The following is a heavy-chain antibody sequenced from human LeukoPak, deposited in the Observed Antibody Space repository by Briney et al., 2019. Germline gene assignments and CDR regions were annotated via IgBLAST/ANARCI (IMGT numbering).Heavy chain of an antibody. V-gene: IGHV4-4*07. J-gene: IGHJ5*02. Sequence: PSETLSLTCTVSGGSISSYYWSWIRQPAGKGLEWIGRIYIFSGSTNYNPSLKSRVTISVDTSKNQLSLKLTSVTAADTAVYYCARVDGSCSGGSCPSGNWFDPWGQGTLVTVSS. D-gene: IGHD2-15*01. CDR3: ARVDGSCSGGSCPSGNWFDP. CDR2: IYIFSGST. CDR1: GGSISSYY.